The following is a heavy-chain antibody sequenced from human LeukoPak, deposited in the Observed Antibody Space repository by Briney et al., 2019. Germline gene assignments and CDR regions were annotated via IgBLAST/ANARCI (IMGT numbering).Heavy chain of an antibody. CDR2: IRSDGSNK. CDR1: GFSFSSYG. Sequence: GGSLRLSCAGSGFSFSSYGMHWVRQAPGKGLEWMAFIRSDGSNKYYADSVKGRFTISRVNSKNTLYLQMNSLRAEDTAVYYCAKENYGDSTGGRFQHWGQGTLVTVSS. V-gene: IGHV3-30*02. CDR3: AKENYGDSTGGRFQH. D-gene: IGHD4-17*01. J-gene: IGHJ1*01.